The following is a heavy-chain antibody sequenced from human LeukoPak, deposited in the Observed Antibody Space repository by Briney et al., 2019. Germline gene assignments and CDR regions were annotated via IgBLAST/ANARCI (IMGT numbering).Heavy chain of an antibody. J-gene: IGHJ4*02. CDR3: ASMMVRGGTYDY. CDR2: INPNSVGT. D-gene: IGHD3-10*01. V-gene: IGHV1-2*02. CDR1: GYTFTGYY. Sequence: WASVTVSCKASGYTFTGYYMHWVRQAHGQGLEGMGWINPNSVGTNYAQKFQGRVTMTRDTSISTAYMELSRLRSDDTAVYYCASMMVRGGTYDYWGQGTLVTVSS.